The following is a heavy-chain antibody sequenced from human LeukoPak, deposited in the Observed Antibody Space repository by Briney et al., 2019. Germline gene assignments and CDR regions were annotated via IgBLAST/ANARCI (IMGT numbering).Heavy chain of an antibody. CDR3: AKELTGDMFHAFDI. CDR1: GFRFGDYG. Sequence: PGGSLRLSCVASGFRFGDYGMHWVRQAPGKWLEWVAFIRYDGSNKYYADSVKGRFTISRDNSKNTLYLQMNSLRAEDTAVYYCAKELTGDMFHAFDIWGQGTMVTVSS. D-gene: IGHD7-27*01. CDR2: IRYDGSNK. J-gene: IGHJ3*02. V-gene: IGHV3-30*02.